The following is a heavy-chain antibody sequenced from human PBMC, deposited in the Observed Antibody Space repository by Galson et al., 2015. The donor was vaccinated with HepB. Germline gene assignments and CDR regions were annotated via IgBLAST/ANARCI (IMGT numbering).Heavy chain of an antibody. Sequence: SLRLSCAASGFIFNDYDMNWVRQAPGKGLEWVSGINWNGGDTGYAGSVKGRFTISRDNAKNSLYLQMNSLRAEDTAVYYCARTLYGDYPHAFDFRGRGTLVTVSS. D-gene: IGHD4-17*01. CDR2: INWNGGDT. CDR1: GFIFNDYD. V-gene: IGHV3-20*04. CDR3: ARTLYGDYPHAFDF. J-gene: IGHJ3*01.